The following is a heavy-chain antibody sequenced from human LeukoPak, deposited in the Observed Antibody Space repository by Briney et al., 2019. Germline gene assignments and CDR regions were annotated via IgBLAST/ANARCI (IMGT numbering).Heavy chain of an antibody. Sequence: ASVKVSCKASGGTFSSYAISWVRQAPGQGLEWMGGIIPIFGTANYAQKFQGRVTITADESTSTAYMELSSLRSEDTAVYYCASRGHRTFGGVFALYYFDYWGQEPWSPSPQ. D-gene: IGHD3-16*02. V-gene: IGHV1-69*13. J-gene: IGHJ4*01. CDR3: ASRGHRTFGGVFALYYFDY. CDR2: IIPIFGTA. CDR1: GGTFSSYA.